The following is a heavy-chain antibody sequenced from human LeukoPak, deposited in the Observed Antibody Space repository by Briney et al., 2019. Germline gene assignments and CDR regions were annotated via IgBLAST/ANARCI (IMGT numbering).Heavy chain of an antibody. D-gene: IGHD1-26*01. Sequence: SETLSLTCTVSGGSISSSSYYWGWIRQPPGTGLEWIGSIYYSGSTYYNPSLKSRVTTSVDTSKNQFSLKLSSVTAADTAVYYCARVGATTYYYYYMDVWGKGTTVTVSS. CDR3: ARVGATTYYYYYMDV. CDR1: GGSISSSSYY. J-gene: IGHJ6*03. V-gene: IGHV4-39*07. CDR2: IYYSGST.